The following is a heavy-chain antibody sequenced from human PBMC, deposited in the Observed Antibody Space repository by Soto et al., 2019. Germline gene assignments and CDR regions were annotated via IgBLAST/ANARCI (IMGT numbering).Heavy chain of an antibody. CDR2: IKSKTDGGTT. V-gene: IGHV3-15*07. D-gene: IGHD6-13*01. Sequence: GGSLRLSCAASGLPFSNAWMNWVRQAPGKGLEWVGRIKSKTDGGTTDYAAPVKGRFTISRDDSKNTLYLQMNSLKTEDTAVYYCTTDSPLGIAAAGTGYWGQGTLVTVSS. CDR3: TTDSPLGIAAAGTGY. J-gene: IGHJ4*02. CDR1: GLPFSNAW.